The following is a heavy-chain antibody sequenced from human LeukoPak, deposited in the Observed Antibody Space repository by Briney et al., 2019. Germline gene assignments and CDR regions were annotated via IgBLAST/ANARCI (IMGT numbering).Heavy chain of an antibody. CDR2: IYYSGST. D-gene: IGHD4-17*01. Sequence: PSETLSLTCTVSGGSISGSSYYWGWIRQPPGKGLEWIGSIYYSGSTYYNPSLKSRVTISVDTSKNQFSLKLNSVTATDTAVYYCARTKVTTVTMGYFDYWGQGTLVTVSS. J-gene: IGHJ4*02. V-gene: IGHV4-39*01. CDR1: GGSISGSSYY. CDR3: ARTKVTTVTMGYFDY.